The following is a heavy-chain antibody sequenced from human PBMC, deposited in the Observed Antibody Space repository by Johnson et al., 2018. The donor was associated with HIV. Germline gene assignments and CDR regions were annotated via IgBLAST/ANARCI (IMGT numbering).Heavy chain of an antibody. CDR1: GFTFDDYA. D-gene: IGHD4-17*01. J-gene: IGHJ3*02. Sequence: VQLVESGGGVVRPGESLRLSCAASGFTFDDYAMSWVRQAPGKGLEWVSAISGSGGSTYYADSVKGRFTISRDNSKNTLYLQMNSLRAEDTAVYYCARGGYGEVFDIWGQGTMVTVSS. CDR3: ARGGYGEVFDI. V-gene: IGHV3-23*04. CDR2: ISGSGGST.